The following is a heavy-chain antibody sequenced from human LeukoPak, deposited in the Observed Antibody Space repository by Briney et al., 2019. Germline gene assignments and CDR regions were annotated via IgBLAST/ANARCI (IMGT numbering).Heavy chain of an antibody. Sequence: SETLSLTCTVSGGSISSSSYYWGWIRQPPGKGLEWIGEINHSGSTNYNPSLKSRVTLSVDTSKNQFSLKLSSVTAADTAVYYCARLPLRWLQFPYFDYWGQGTLVTVSS. CDR2: INHSGST. CDR1: GGSISSSSYY. V-gene: IGHV4-39*07. CDR3: ARLPLRWLQFPYFDY. J-gene: IGHJ4*02. D-gene: IGHD5-24*01.